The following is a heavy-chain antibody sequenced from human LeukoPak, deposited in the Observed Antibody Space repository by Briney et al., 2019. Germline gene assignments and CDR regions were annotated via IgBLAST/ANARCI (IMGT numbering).Heavy chain of an antibody. CDR2: IHYSGST. D-gene: IGHD1-1*01. Sequence: SETLSLTCSVSGDSLSKYFWSWIRQSPGKGLEWIGYIHYSGSTNYNPSLKNRVTMSVDTSKNQFSLKLNSVTAAATAVYYCAGFQYKAAFGIWGQGTMVTVSS. CDR3: AGFQYKAAFGI. J-gene: IGHJ3*02. V-gene: IGHV4-59*03. CDR1: GDSLSKYF.